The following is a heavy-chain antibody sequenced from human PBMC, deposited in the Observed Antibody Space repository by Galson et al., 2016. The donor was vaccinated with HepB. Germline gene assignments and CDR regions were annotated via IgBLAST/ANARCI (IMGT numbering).Heavy chain of an antibody. V-gene: IGHV3-23*01. CDR1: GFTFNTYG. Sequence: SLRLSCAASGFTFNTYGMSWVRQAPGKGLEWVSAIGARGRPIYADSVKGRLILSRDNSKNTVWLQMNSLRAEDTAVYYCAKVTYDWGNFYQTEFDPWGRGTLVTVSS. J-gene: IGHJ5*02. D-gene: IGHD3-10*01. CDR3: AKVTYDWGNFYQTEFDP. CDR2: IGARGRP.